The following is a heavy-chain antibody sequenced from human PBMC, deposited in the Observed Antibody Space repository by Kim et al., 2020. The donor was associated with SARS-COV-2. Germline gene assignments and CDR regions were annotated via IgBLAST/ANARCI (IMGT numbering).Heavy chain of an antibody. V-gene: IGHV3-21*06. Sequence: YADSGPARVTMSGDNAKNTLWLEMNSLRAEDTAMYYCARDLSTGRPGGFDYWGKGTLVTVSS. D-gene: IGHD1-1*01. CDR3: ARDLSTGRPGGFDY. J-gene: IGHJ4*02.